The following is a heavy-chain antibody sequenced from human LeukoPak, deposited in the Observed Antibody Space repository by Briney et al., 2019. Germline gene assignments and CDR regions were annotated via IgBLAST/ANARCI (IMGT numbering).Heavy chain of an antibody. CDR2: IYYTGST. CDR1: GDSIRSYY. V-gene: IGHV4-59*08. CDR3: ASHGSSGHDPLT. D-gene: IGHD5-12*01. J-gene: IGHJ4*01. Sequence: SETLSLTCTVSGDSIRSYYWNWIRRPPGKGLEWIGYIYYTGSTSYNPSLKSRVTISLDTSKSQFSLRLTSATAADTAVYYCASHGSSGHDPLTWGQGTPVTVSS.